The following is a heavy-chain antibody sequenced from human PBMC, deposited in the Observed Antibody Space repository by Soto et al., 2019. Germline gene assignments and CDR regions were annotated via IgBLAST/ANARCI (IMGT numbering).Heavy chain of an antibody. CDR3: AKDGMRSLRFLEWLSFDY. D-gene: IGHD3-3*01. CDR2: ISGSGGST. Sequence: PGGSLRLSYAASGFTFSSYAMSWVRQAPGKGLEWVSAISGSGGSTYYADSVKGRFTISRDNSKNTLYLQMNSLRAEDTAVYYCAKDGMRSLRFLEWLSFDYWGQGTLVTVSS. CDR1: GFTFSSYA. J-gene: IGHJ4*02. V-gene: IGHV3-23*01.